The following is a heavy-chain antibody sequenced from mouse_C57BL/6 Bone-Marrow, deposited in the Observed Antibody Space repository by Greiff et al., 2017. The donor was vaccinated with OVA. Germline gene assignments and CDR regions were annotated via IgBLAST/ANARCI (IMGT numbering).Heavy chain of an antibody. Sequence: VQLQQSGAELVRPGASVKLSCTASGFNIKDDYMHWVKQRPEQGLEWIGWIDPENGDTEYASKFQGKATIIADTSSNTAYLQLSSLTSEDTAVYYCTTDDGSFAYWGQGTLVTVSA. CDR1: GFNIKDDY. V-gene: IGHV14-4*01. CDR2: IDPENGDT. D-gene: IGHD2-3*01. CDR3: TTDDGSFAY. J-gene: IGHJ3*01.